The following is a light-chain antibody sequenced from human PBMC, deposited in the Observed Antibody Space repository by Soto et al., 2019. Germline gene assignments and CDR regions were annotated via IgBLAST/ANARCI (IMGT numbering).Light chain of an antibody. CDR3: QQYNSYPLT. V-gene: IGKV1-5*01. CDR2: DAS. J-gene: IGKJ4*01. CDR1: QTISSW. Sequence: DIQMTQSPSTLSGSVGDRVTITCRSSQTISSWLAWYQQKPGKAPKLLIYDASSLESGVPSRFSGSGSGTEFTLTISSLQPDDFATYYCQQYNSYPLTFGGGTKVDIK.